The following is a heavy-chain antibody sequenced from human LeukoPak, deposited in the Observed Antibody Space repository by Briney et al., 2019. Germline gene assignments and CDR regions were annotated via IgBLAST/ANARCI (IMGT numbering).Heavy chain of an antibody. CDR3: TATVLRYFDWIPFDP. D-gene: IGHD3-9*01. Sequence: GGSLRLSCAASGFTFSNAWMSWVRQAPGKGLEWVGRIKSRTDGGTTDYAAPVKGRLTISRDDSKNPLYLQMNSLKTEDTAVYYCTATVLRYFDWIPFDPWGQGTLVTVSS. V-gene: IGHV3-15*01. J-gene: IGHJ5*02. CDR1: GFTFSNAW. CDR2: IKSRTDGGTT.